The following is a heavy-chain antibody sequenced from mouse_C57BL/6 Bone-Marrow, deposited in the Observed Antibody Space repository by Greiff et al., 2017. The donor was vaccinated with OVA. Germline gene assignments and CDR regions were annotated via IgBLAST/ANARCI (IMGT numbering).Heavy chain of an antibody. CDR2: IDPETGGT. J-gene: IGHJ3*01. V-gene: IGHV1-15*01. CDR3: TRSDDGYYRYWFAY. D-gene: IGHD2-3*01. Sequence: VQLQQSGAELVRPGASVTLSCKASGYTFTDYEMHWVKQTPVHGLVWIGAIDPETGGTAYNQKFKGKAILTADKSSSTAYMELRSLTSEDSAVYYCTRSDDGYYRYWFAYWGQGTLVTVSA. CDR1: GYTFTDYE.